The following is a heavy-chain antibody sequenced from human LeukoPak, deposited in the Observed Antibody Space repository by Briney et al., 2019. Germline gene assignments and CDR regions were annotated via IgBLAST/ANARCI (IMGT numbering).Heavy chain of an antibody. CDR2: ISGDGGST. V-gene: IGHV3-43*02. CDR3: AKDIGYGTYFDY. Sequence: GGSLRLSCAASGFTFDDYAMHWVRQAPGKGLEWVSLISGDGGSTYYADSVKGRFTISRDNSKNSLYLQMNSLRTEDTALYYRAKDIGYGTYFDYWGQGTLVTVSS. CDR1: GFTFDDYA. J-gene: IGHJ4*02. D-gene: IGHD6-13*01.